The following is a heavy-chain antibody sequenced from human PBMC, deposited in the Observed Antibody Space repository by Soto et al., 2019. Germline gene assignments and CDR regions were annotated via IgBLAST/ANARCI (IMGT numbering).Heavy chain of an antibody. CDR2: IYHSGST. Sequence: QLQLQESGSGLVKPSQTLSLTCAVSGGSISSGGYSWSWIRQPPGKGLEWIGYIYHSGSTYYNPSLKSRVTISVDRSKNQFSLKLSSVTAADTAVYYCARDGSRSYYYYGMDFWGQGTTVTVSS. CDR3: ARDGSRSYYYYGMDF. CDR1: GGSISSGGYS. J-gene: IGHJ6*02. V-gene: IGHV4-30-2*01. D-gene: IGHD4-17*01.